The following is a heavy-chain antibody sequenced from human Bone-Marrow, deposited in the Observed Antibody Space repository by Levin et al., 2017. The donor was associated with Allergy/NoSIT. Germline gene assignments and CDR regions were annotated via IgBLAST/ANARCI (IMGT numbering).Heavy chain of an antibody. CDR3: AKDLSPRIAVTGNIEY. D-gene: IGHD6-19*01. Sequence: GGSLRLSCAASGFTFNDYTMHWVRQAPQRGLEWVSLISWDASTTYYADSVRGRFTISRDNSKNALYLQMNSLTTEATALYYCAKDLSPRIAVTGNIEYWGEGTLVTVSS. CDR2: ISWDASTT. V-gene: IGHV3-43*01. CDR1: GFTFNDYT. J-gene: IGHJ4*02.